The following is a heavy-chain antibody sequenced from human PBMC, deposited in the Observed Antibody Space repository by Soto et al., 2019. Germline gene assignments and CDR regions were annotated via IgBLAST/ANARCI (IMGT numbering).Heavy chain of an antibody. J-gene: IGHJ4*02. D-gene: IGHD3-16*01. CDR3: AKEGGRGGGCFDY. Sequence: EVQLLESGGGLVQPGGSLRLSCAASGFTFSSYAMSWVRQAPGKGLEWVSAISGSGGSTYYADSVKGRFTISRDNSKNTLYLQMNSLRAEDTAGSYCAKEGGRGGGCFDYWGQGTLVTVSS. CDR2: ISGSGGST. CDR1: GFTFSSYA. V-gene: IGHV3-23*01.